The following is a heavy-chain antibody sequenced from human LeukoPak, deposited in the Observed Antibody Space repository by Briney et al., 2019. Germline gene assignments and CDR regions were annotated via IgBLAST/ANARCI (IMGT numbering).Heavy chain of an antibody. CDR2: IYPGDSDT. V-gene: IGHV5-51*01. J-gene: IGHJ4*02. CDR1: GYSFTSYW. CDR3: ARRDSGSYFRGDFDY. D-gene: IGHD1-26*01. Sequence: GESLKISCKGSGYSFTSYWIGWVRQMPGKGLEWMGIIYPGDSDTRYSPSFQGQVTISADKSISTAYLQWSSLKASDTAMYYWARRDSGSYFRGDFDYWGQGTLVTVSS.